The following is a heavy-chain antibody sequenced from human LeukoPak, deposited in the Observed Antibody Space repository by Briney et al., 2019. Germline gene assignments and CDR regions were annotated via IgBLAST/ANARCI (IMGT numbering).Heavy chain of an antibody. Sequence: PSQTLSLTCNISGDSVSSHTAAWNWIRQSPSRGLEWLGRTYYRSTWSTDYAVSVQGRITINPDTSRNHFSLQLSSVTPEDTAVYYCARDRGRLDSWGQGTLVTVYS. CDR2: TYYRSTWST. D-gene: IGHD3-10*01. J-gene: IGHJ5*01. CDR1: GDSVSSHTAA. V-gene: IGHV6-1*01. CDR3: ARDRGRLDS.